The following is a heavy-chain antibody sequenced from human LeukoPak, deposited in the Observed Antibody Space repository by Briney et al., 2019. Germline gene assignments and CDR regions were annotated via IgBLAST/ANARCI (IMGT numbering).Heavy chain of an antibody. V-gene: IGHV3-30*18. CDR1: GFTFSSYG. CDR2: ISYDGSNK. D-gene: IGHD5-18*01. J-gene: IGHJ4*02. CDR3: AKGRSYVDTVYFDY. Sequence: PGRSLRLSCAASGFTFSSYGMHWVRQAPGKGLEWVAVISYDGSNKYYADSVKGRFTTSRDNSKNTLYLQMNSLRAEDTAVYYCAKGRSYVDTVYFDYWGQGTLVTVSS.